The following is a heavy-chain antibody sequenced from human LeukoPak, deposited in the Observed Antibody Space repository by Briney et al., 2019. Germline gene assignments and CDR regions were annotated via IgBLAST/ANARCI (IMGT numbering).Heavy chain of an antibody. J-gene: IGHJ4*02. CDR2: INTGSGNT. D-gene: IGHD4-17*01. Sequence: ASVKVSCKASGYTFVNYAMHWVRQAPGQRLEWMGWINTGSGNTKYSQKFQGRVTFTRDTSASTAYMELSSLRSEDTAVYYCAREDYGDYVVPGFDYWGQGTLVTVSS. V-gene: IGHV1-3*04. CDR3: AREDYGDYVVPGFDY. CDR1: GYTFVNYA.